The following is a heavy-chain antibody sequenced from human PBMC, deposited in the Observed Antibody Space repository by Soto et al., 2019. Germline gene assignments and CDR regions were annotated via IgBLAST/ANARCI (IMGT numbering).Heavy chain of an antibody. CDR2: ISGSGGST. Sequence: GGSLRLSCAASGFTFSSYAMSWVRQAPGKGLEWVSAISGSGGSTYYADSVKGRFTISRDNSKNSLYLQMNSLRAEDTALYYCAKGGYNWNDVFDYWGQGTLVTVSS. J-gene: IGHJ4*02. V-gene: IGHV3-23*01. CDR3: AKGGYNWNDVFDY. CDR1: GFTFSSYA. D-gene: IGHD1-20*01.